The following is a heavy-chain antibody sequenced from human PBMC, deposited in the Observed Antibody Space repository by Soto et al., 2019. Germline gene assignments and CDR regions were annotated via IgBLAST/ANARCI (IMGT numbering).Heavy chain of an antibody. CDR3: AMSLSGGYYYGMDV. Sequence: PGGSLRLSCAASGLTFSSYAVTWVRQAPGKGLEWVSTISDSGVNTYYADSVKGRFTISRDNSKNTLYLQMNSLRVEDTAVYYCAMSLSGGYYYGMDVWGLGTTVTVSS. CDR2: ISDSGVNT. CDR1: GLTFSSYA. D-gene: IGHD3-16*01. J-gene: IGHJ6*02. V-gene: IGHV3-23*01.